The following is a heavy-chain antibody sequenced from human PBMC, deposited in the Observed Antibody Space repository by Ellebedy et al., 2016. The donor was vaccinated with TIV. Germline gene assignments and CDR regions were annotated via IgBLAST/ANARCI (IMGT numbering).Heavy chain of an antibody. CDR3: ARAYGSGSYYNGGEFDP. J-gene: IGHJ5*02. D-gene: IGHD3-10*01. V-gene: IGHV4-39*07. CDR2: IYYSGST. Sequence: GSLRLSXTVSGGSISSSSYYWGWIRQPPGKGLEWIGSIYYSGSTYYNPSLKSRVTISVDTSKNQFSLKLSSVTAADTAVYYCARAYGSGSYYNGGEFDPWGQGTLVTVSS. CDR1: GGSISSSSYY.